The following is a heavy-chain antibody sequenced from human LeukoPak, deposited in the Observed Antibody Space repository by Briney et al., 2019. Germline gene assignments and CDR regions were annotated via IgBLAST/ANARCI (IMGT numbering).Heavy chain of an antibody. CDR3: ARGVRREATCAY. J-gene: IGHJ4*02. D-gene: IGHD5-12*01. V-gene: IGHV1-8*01. CDR1: GYTFTSYD. Sequence: ASVTVSCKASGYTFTSYDINWVRRATGQGLEWMGWMNPNSGNTGYAQKFQGRVTMTRNTSISTAYMELSSLRSEDTAVYYCARGVRREATCAYWGQGTLVTVSS. CDR2: MNPNSGNT.